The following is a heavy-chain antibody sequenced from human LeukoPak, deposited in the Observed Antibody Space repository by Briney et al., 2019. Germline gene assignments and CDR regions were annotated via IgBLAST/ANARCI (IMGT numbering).Heavy chain of an antibody. CDR1: GFTFSGSA. J-gene: IGHJ3*02. CDR2: IRSKANSYAT. Sequence: GSLRLSCAASGFTFSGSAMHWVRQASGKGLEWVGRIRSKANSYATAYAASVKGRFTISRDDSKNTAYLQMNSLRAEDAAVYYCAKTSGGSYFDAFDIWGQGTMVTVSS. CDR3: AKTSGGSYFDAFDI. V-gene: IGHV3-73*01. D-gene: IGHD1-26*01.